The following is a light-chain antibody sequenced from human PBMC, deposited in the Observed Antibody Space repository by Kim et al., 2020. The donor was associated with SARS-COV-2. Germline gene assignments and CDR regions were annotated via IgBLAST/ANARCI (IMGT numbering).Light chain of an antibody. J-gene: IGLJ2*01. CDR2: DSRDGSH. CDR1: CEHNAGD. V-gene: IGLV4-69*01. Sequence: GASVKPTSSLSCEHNAGDIAWRQQQPERGPHFLLKDSRDGSHYGGDGIPDRFSGASSESERNITISDHQADDEADYYCQTWGTPVVFGGGTQLTVL. CDR3: QTWGTPVV.